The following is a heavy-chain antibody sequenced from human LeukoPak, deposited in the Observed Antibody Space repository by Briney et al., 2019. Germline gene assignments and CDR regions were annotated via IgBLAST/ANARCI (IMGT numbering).Heavy chain of an antibody. CDR2: ISSSSSYI. CDR3: ARDAGVGSYLY. J-gene: IGHJ4*02. V-gene: IGHV3-21*01. CDR1: GFTFSSYS. Sequence: GGSLRLSCAASGFTFSSYSMNWVRQAPGKGLEWVSSISSSSSYIYYADSVKGRFTISRDNAKNSLCLQMNSLRAEDTAVYYCARDAGVGSYLYWGQGTLVTVSS. D-gene: IGHD1-26*01.